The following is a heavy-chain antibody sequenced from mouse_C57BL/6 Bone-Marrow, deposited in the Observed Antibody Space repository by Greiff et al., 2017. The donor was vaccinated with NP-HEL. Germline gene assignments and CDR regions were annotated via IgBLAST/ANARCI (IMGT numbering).Heavy chain of an antibody. V-gene: IGHV15-2*01. CDR2: ILPSIGRT. Sequence: QVQLQQSGSELRSPGSSVKLSCKDFDSEVFPIAYMSWVRQKPGHGFEWIGGILPSIGRTIYGEKFEDKATLDADTLSNTAYLELNSLTSEDSAIYYCARRGYYYGSGYFDYWGQGTTLTVSS. J-gene: IGHJ2*01. CDR1: DSEVFPIAY. CDR3: ARRGYYYGSGYFDY. D-gene: IGHD1-1*01.